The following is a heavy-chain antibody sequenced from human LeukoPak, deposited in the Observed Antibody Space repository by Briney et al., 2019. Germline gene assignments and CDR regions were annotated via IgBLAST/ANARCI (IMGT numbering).Heavy chain of an antibody. CDR2: IYYSGST. Sequence: SETLSLTCTVSGGSISSSSYYWGWIRQPPGKGLEWIGSIYYSGSTYYNPSLKSRVTISVDTSKNQFSLKLSSVTAADTAVYYCARRARTGYFDYWGQGTLVTVS. D-gene: IGHD1-14*01. CDR3: ARRARTGYFDY. V-gene: IGHV4-39*01. J-gene: IGHJ4*02. CDR1: GGSISSSSYY.